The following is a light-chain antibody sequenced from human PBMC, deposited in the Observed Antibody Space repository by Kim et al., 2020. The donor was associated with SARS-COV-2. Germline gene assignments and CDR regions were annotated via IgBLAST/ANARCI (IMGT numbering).Light chain of an antibody. Sequence: DIQMTQSPSSMSASVGDRVTINCRASQDITNYLAWFQQAPGKAPKRLIYAASILQSGVPSKFSGSGSGTSFTLTITSLQPEDFATYYCQQYYSYPRTFGQGTKLEI. J-gene: IGKJ2*01. CDR1: QDITNY. V-gene: IGKV1-16*02. CDR2: AAS. CDR3: QQYYSYPRT.